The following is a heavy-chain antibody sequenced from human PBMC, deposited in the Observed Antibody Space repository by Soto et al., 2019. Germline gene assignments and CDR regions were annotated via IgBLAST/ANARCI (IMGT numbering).Heavy chain of an antibody. CDR3: ARESWSDYYDSSPCAFDI. V-gene: IGHV1-2*04. D-gene: IGHD3-22*01. CDR1: GYTFTGYY. J-gene: IGHJ3*02. CDR2: INPNSGGT. Sequence: ASVKVSCKASGYTFTGYYMHWVRQAPGQGLEWMGWINPNSGGTNYAQKFQGWVTMTRDTSISTAYMELSRLRSDDTAVYYCARESWSDYYDSSPCAFDIWGQGTMVTVSS.